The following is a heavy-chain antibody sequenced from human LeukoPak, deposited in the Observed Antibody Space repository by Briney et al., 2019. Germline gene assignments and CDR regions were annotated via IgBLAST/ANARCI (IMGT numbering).Heavy chain of an antibody. D-gene: IGHD6-6*01. CDR2: IIPIFGTA. Sequence: SVKVSCKASGGTFSSYAISWVRQAPGQGLEWMGGIIPIFGTASYAQKFQGRVTITADESTSTAYMELSSLRSEDTAVYYCARGLVSSSHFYFDYWGQGTLVTVSS. J-gene: IGHJ4*02. CDR3: ARGLVSSSHFYFDY. CDR1: GGTFSSYA. V-gene: IGHV1-69*01.